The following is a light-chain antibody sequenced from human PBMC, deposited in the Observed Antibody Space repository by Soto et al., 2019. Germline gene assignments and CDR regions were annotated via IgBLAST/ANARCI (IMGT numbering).Light chain of an antibody. CDR1: QRVSSNY. CDR2: GAS. J-gene: IGKJ1*01. V-gene: IGKV3-20*01. CDR3: QQYGNSPQT. Sequence: EIVLTQSPGTRSLSPGERATLSCRASQRVSSNYLAWYQQKPGQAPRLRIYGASSRATGIPDRFSGSGSGTDFTLTISRLEPEDFAVYYCQQYGNSPQTFGQGTKVEIK.